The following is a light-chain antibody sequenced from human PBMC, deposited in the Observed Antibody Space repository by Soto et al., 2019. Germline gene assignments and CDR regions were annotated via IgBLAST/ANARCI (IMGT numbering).Light chain of an antibody. Sequence: DIQMTQSPSSLSASVGDRVTITCRASQSISSYLHWYQQKPGKAPKLLIYAASSLQSGVPSRFSGSGSGTDFTLTISRLQPEDFATYCCHKSYITPVAFGQGLKVEIK. CDR1: QSISSY. CDR2: AAS. CDR3: HKSYITPVA. V-gene: IGKV1-39*01. J-gene: IGKJ1*01.